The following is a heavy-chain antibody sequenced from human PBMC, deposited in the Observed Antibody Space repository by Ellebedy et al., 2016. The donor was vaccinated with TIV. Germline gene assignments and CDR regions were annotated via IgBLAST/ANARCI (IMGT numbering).Heavy chain of an antibody. CDR3: ARRIAARPDYYYAMDV. CDR1: AFTFTNYA. CDR2: IANHGTTS. J-gene: IGHJ6*02. V-gene: IGHV3-30-3*01. D-gene: IGHD6-6*01. Sequence: GGSLRLSCTASAFTFTNYAVHWVRQAPGKGLEWVAVIANHGTTSYYADSVKGRFTISRDNSKNTVYLQMNSLTADDTAVYYCARRIAARPDYYYAMDVWGQGTTVTVAS.